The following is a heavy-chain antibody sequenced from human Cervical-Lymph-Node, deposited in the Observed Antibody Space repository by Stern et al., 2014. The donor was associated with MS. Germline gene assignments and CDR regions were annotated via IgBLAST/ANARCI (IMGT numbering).Heavy chain of an antibody. V-gene: IGHV3-11*01. J-gene: IGHJ5*02. CDR2: ITSTGRTT. CDR1: GVTFSDYY. CDR3: ARGDNGGVPDTWFDP. D-gene: IGHD3-16*01. Sequence: QEQLVESGGGLVKPGGSLRLSCAASGVTFSDYYIHWIRQAPGKGLEWIAYITSTGRTTYYARSVKGRFTISRDNAKNSVYLQMDSLRTEDTAVYFCARGDNGGVPDTWFDPWGQGTLVTVSS.